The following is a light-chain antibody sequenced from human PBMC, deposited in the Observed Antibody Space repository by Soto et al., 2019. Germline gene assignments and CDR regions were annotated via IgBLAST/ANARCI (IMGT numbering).Light chain of an antibody. CDR3: CSYAGSSIFV. V-gene: IGLV2-11*01. Sequence: QSVLTQPRSVSGSPGQSVTISCTGTSSDIGNYNYVSWYQQYPGKAPKLIIYDVSKRPSGIPDRFFGSKFGNTASLTISGLQAEDEADYYCCSYAGSSIFVFGTGTKVTVL. CDR2: DVS. J-gene: IGLJ1*01. CDR1: SSDIGNYNY.